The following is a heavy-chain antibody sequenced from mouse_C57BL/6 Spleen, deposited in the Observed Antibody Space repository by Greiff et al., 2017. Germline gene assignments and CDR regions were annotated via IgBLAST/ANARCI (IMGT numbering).Heavy chain of an antibody. V-gene: IGHV3-6*01. Sequence: EVKLLESGPGLVKPSQSLSLTCSVTGYSITSGYYWNWIRQFPGNKLEWMGYISYDGSNNYNPSLKNRISITRDTSKNQFFLKLNSVTTEDTATYYCARGDYGADWGQGTLVTVSA. CDR2: ISYDGSN. CDR3: ARGDYGAD. CDR1: GYSITSGYY. J-gene: IGHJ3*01. D-gene: IGHD2-4*01.